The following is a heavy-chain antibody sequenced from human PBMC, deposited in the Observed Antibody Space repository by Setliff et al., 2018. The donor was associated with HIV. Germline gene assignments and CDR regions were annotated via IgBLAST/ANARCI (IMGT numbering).Heavy chain of an antibody. J-gene: IGHJ4*02. CDR3: AKGAGFYGDYYLTAYFDS. Sequence: PSETLSLTCTVSGDSITGRWLSWIRQPPGKGLEWTGNIYHNGFANYNPSLKSRLTISVDTSKNQVSLTLSPVTPADTAVYYCAKGAGFYGDYYLTAYFDSWGQGTLVTVSS. D-gene: IGHD4-17*01. V-gene: IGHV4-59*11. CDR1: GDSITGRW. CDR2: IYHNGFA.